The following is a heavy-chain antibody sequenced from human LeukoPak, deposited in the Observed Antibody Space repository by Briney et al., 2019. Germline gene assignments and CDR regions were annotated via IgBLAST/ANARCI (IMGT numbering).Heavy chain of an antibody. Sequence: ASVKVSCKASGYTFTGYYMHWVRQAPGQGLEWMGWINPNSGGTNYAQKFQGRVTMTRDTSISTAYMELSRLRSDDTAVYYCAREVSSWSSQEFWGQGTLVTVSS. J-gene: IGHJ4*02. CDR2: INPNSGGT. V-gene: IGHV1-2*02. D-gene: IGHD6-13*01. CDR1: GYTFTGYY. CDR3: AREVSSWSSQEF.